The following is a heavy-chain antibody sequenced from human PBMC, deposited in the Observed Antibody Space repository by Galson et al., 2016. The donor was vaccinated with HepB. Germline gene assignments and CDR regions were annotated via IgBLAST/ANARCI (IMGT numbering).Heavy chain of an antibody. Sequence: ETLSLTCSVSGASISSTTNYWIWIRQPPGKGLEWIGSIYYNGSPFYNPSLKSRLTVSVDTSKNQFSLRLTSVTAADTAVYYCARQRHTSASKFFDYWARESWSPSPQ. J-gene: IGHJ4*02. CDR3: ARQRHTSASKFFDY. D-gene: IGHD2-15*01. CDR1: GASISSTTNY. CDR2: IYYNGSP. V-gene: IGHV4-39*01.